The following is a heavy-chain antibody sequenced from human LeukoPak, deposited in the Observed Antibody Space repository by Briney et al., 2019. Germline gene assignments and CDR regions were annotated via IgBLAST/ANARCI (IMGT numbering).Heavy chain of an antibody. V-gene: IGHV1-2*06. Sequence: ASVKVSCKASGYTFTGYYMHWVRQAPGQGLEWMGRINPNSGGTNYAQKFQGRVTMTRDASISTAYMELSRLRSDDTAVYYCARDHIPYGSGSYGYWGQGTLVTVSP. D-gene: IGHD3-10*01. CDR1: GYTFTGYY. CDR3: ARDHIPYGSGSYGY. CDR2: INPNSGGT. J-gene: IGHJ4*02.